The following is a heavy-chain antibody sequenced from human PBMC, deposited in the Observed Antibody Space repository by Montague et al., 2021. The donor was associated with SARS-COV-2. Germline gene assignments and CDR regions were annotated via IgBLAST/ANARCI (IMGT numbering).Heavy chain of an antibody. CDR2: IYSSGGT. J-gene: IGHJ4*02. V-gene: IGHV4-59*01. CDR1: GGSISHYY. D-gene: IGHD3-9*01. CDR3: ARRTDILTGYYDY. Sequence: SETLSLTCAVSGGSISHYYWSWIRQPPGKGLEWIGYIYSSGGTNYNPSLKSRVPLSLDAAKNHFSLRLSSVTAADTAVYYCARRTDILTGYYDYWGQGTLVTVSS.